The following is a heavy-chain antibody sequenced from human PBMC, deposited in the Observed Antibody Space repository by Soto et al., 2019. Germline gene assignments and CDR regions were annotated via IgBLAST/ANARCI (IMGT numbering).Heavy chain of an antibody. Sequence: GESRKNSCQGSGYRFTSYWISWVRQMPGKGLEWMGRIDPSDSYTNYSPSFQGHVTISADKSISTAYLQWSSLKASIFYYGMDVWGQGTTVTVSS. V-gene: IGHV5-10-1*01. CDR1: GYRFTSYW. CDR2: IDPSDSYT. J-gene: IGHJ6*02. CDR3: V.